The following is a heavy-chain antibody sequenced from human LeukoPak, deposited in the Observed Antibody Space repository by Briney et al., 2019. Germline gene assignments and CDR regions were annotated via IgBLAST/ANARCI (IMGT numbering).Heavy chain of an antibody. V-gene: IGHV4-59*01. CDR2: MNHSGIT. D-gene: IGHD1-14*01. CDR3: TRDFWQVGPEGNWFDP. J-gene: IGHJ5*02. Sequence: PSETLSLTCTVSGASISSYYWSWIRQPPGKGLEWIGYMNHSGITNYNPSLKSPVTISAYTRTYPCSLTMALVSSARSSVYNSTRDFWQVGPEGNWFDPWGQGTLVTVSS. CDR1: GASISSYY.